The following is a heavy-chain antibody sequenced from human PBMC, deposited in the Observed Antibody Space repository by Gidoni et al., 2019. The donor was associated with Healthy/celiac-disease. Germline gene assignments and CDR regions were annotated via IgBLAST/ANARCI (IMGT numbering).Heavy chain of an antibody. V-gene: IGHV3-30*18. CDR1: AFPFSSYG. CDR3: AKGSGSSSSFFDY. Sequence: VPLVESGGGVVQPGRSLRLSCAPSAFPFSSYGLHWVRQAPGKGLGWVEVISYDGSNKYYADSGKGRFTSSRDNSKNTLYLQMNSLRAEDTAVYYCAKGSGSSSSFFDYWGQGTLVTVSS. CDR2: ISYDGSNK. J-gene: IGHJ4*02. D-gene: IGHD6-6*01.